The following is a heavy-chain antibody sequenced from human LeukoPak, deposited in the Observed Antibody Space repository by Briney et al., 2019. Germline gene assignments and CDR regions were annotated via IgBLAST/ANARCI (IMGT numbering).Heavy chain of an antibody. D-gene: IGHD6-19*01. Sequence: SETLSLTCTVSGGSLSTYYWSWIRQPAGKGLEWIGRIYSSGSTSYNPSLQSRVTISLDKSKNQFSLKLSSVTAADTAVYYCARDQAVAGTSHFDYWGQGTLVTVSS. CDR2: IYSSGST. CDR3: ARDQAVAGTSHFDY. V-gene: IGHV4-4*07. CDR1: GGSLSTYY. J-gene: IGHJ4*02.